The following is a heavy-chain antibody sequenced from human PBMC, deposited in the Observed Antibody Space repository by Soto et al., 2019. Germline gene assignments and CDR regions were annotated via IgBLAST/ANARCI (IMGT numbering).Heavy chain of an antibody. V-gene: IGHV1-8*02. J-gene: IGHJ4*02. CDR2: MNPNSGNT. CDR3: AREKSGSSDY. CDR1: GGTFRTYT. D-gene: IGHD1-26*01. Sequence: ASVKVSCKTSGGTFRTYTINWVRQAPGQGLEWMGWMNPNSGNTGYAQKFQGRVTMTRNTSISTAYMELSSLRSEDTAVYYCAREKSGSSDYWGQGTLVTVSS.